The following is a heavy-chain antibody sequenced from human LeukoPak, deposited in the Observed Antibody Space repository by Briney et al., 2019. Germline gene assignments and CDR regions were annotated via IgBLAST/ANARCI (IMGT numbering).Heavy chain of an antibody. CDR3: AKDRAGYCSSTSCPRGMDA. Sequence: GASLRLSCAASGFTFSSYAMSWVRQAPGKGLEWVSAISGSGGSTYYADSVKGRFTISRDNSKNTLYLQMNSLRAEDTAVYYCAKDRAGYCSSTSCPRGMDAWGQGTTVTVSS. CDR2: ISGSGGST. V-gene: IGHV3-23*01. D-gene: IGHD2-2*01. CDR1: GFTFSSYA. J-gene: IGHJ6*02.